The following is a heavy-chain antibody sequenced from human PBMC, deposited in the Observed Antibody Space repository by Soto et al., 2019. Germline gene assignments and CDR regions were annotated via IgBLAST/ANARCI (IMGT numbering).Heavy chain of an antibody. CDR2: ISHDGART. V-gene: IGHV3-30-3*01. D-gene: IGHD2-8*02. J-gene: IGHJ4*02. CDR1: GFTFISYS. Sequence: QVQLVESGGGIVQPGESLRLSCEASGFTFISYSIHWVRQAPGKGLEWVATISHDGARTSYADSVNGRFTMSRDNSKTTVYLEMNSLRVEDTAVYHCARDKDWGWHDYWGQGTLVTVSS. CDR3: ARDKDWGWHDY.